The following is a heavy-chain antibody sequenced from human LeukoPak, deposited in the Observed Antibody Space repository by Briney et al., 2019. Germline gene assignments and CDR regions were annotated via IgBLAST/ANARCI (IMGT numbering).Heavy chain of an antibody. CDR2: IYGDGTT. D-gene: IGHD3-16*01. CDR1: GYSIGTGYY. CDR3: ATPNTWITEGFDH. J-gene: IGHJ5*02. V-gene: IGHV4-38-2*01. Sequence: PSETLSLTCSVSGYSIGTGYYWGWIRQPPGKGLQWIGSIYGDGTTFYNPSLKSRLTISIDTSKNQFSLKVTSMTAADTAFYYCATPNTWITEGFDHWGQGALVTVSS.